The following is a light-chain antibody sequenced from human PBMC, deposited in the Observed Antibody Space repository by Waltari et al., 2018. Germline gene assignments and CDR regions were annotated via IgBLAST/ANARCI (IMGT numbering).Light chain of an antibody. CDR1: QGIGND. CDR2: TAS. V-gene: IGKV1-17*01. J-gene: IGKJ1*01. CDR3: LQHSSYSRT. Sequence: DIQMTQSPSSLSASVGDSVTITCRASQGIGNDLGWFQQKPGKAPKRLIYTASSLQSGVPSRFSGSGSGTEFTLTISSLQPEDFATYYCLQHSSYSRTFGQGTKVEMK.